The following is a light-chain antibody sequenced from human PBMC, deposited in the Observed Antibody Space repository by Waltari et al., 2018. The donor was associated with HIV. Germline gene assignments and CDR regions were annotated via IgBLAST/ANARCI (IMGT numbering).Light chain of an antibody. J-gene: IGLJ2*01. CDR1: SGFLTHT. Sequence: QPVLPQPPSASASLGASVPLTRTMSSGFLTHTVAWYPQKAGTGPRFVMRVGPGGIVGSKGDGIPDRFSVLGSGLNRYLTIKNIQEEDESYYHCGADHGSGSNFDMVFGGGTKLTVL. V-gene: IGLV9-49*01. CDR2: VGPGGIVG. CDR3: GADHGSGSNFDMV.